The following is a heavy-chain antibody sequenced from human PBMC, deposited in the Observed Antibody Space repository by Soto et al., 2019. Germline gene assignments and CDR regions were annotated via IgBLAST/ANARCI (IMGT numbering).Heavy chain of an antibody. J-gene: IGHJ6*02. D-gene: IGHD3-9*01. Sequence: GESLKISCKGSGYSFTSYWIGWVRQMPGKGLEWMGIIYPGDSDTRYSPSFQGQVTISADKSISTAYLQWSSLKASDTAMYYCARGWALRYFDPTDPDGMDVWGQGTTVTVSS. CDR3: ARGWALRYFDPTDPDGMDV. V-gene: IGHV5-51*01. CDR1: GYSFTSYW. CDR2: IYPGDSDT.